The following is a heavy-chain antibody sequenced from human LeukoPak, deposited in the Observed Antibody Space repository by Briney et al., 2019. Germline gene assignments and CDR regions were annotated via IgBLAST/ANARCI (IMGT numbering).Heavy chain of an antibody. CDR1: GFTFSSYS. V-gene: IGHV3-23*01. J-gene: IGHJ4*02. D-gene: IGHD6-19*01. CDR3: AKSGASIAVAGSIDY. Sequence: GGSLRLSCAASGFTFSSYSMNWVRQAPGKGLEWVATVLGSGVPTYYADSVQGRFTISRDNSKNTLYLQMNSLRAEDTAVYYCAKSGASIAVAGSIDYWGQGTLVTVSS. CDR2: VLGSGVPT.